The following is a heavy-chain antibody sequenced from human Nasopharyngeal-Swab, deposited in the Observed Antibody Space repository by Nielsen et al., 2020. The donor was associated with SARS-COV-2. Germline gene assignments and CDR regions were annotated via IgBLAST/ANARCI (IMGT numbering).Heavy chain of an antibody. CDR2: IDPSDSYT. Sequence: GESLKISCKGSGYSFTSYWIGWVRQMPGKGLEWMGRIDPSDSYTNYSPSFQGHVTISADKSISTAYLQWSSLKASDTAMYYCARLVRPHYYDSSGYSGAFDIWGQGTMVTVSS. D-gene: IGHD3-22*01. V-gene: IGHV5-10-1*01. J-gene: IGHJ3*02. CDR3: ARLVRPHYYDSSGYSGAFDI. CDR1: GYSFTSYW.